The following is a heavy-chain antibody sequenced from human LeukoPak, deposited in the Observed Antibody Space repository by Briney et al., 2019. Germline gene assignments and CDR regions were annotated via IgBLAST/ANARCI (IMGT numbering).Heavy chain of an antibody. CDR1: GGSISSGDYY. D-gene: IGHD6-13*01. Sequence: SETLSLTCTVSGGSISSGDYYWSWIRQPPGKGLEWIGYIYYSGSTYYNPSLKSRVTISVDTSKNQFSLKLSSVTAADTAVYYCATGAASAAYLGRPYLSFDYWGQGTLVTVSS. J-gene: IGHJ4*02. V-gene: IGHV4-30-4*01. CDR3: ATGAASAAYLGRPYLSFDY. CDR2: IYYSGST.